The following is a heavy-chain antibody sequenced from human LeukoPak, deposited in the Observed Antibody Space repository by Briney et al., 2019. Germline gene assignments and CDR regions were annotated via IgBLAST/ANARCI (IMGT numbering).Heavy chain of an antibody. CDR2: IYSGGTT. CDR1: GFTVSTNC. CDR3: ARVDTVMAYYFDL. Sequence: GGSLRLSCAASGFTVSTNCMTWIRQAPGKGLEWVSTIYSGGTTYYADSVMGRFTISRHNSRNTLYLQMNSLRAEDTAVYYCARVDTVMAYYFDLWGQGTLVTVSS. V-gene: IGHV3-53*04. J-gene: IGHJ4*02. D-gene: IGHD5-18*01.